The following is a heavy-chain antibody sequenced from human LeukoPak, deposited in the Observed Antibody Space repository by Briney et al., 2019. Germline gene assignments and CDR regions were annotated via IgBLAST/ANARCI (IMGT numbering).Heavy chain of an antibody. CDR1: GGSISSYY. Sequence: PSETLSLTCTVSGGSISSYYWSWIRQPPGKGLEWIGYIYYSGSTNYNPSLKSRVTISVDTSKNQFSLKPSSVTAADTAVYYCARISDDYYDSSGYFDYWGQGTLVTVSS. V-gene: IGHV4-59*01. CDR2: IYYSGST. CDR3: ARISDDYYDSSGYFDY. J-gene: IGHJ4*02. D-gene: IGHD3-22*01.